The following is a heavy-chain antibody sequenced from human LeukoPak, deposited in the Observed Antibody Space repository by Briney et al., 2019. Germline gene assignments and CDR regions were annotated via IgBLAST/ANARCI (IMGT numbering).Heavy chain of an antibody. Sequence: PGGSLRLSCAASGFTFSNAWMSWVRQAPGKGLEWVGRIQSKTDGGTRDYAAPGKGRFTISRDESKSTLYLKMKSLKTEDTAVFYCTTGLYFWGSYRPLDYWGQGTLVTASS. CDR1: GFTFSNAW. CDR3: TTGLYFWGSYRPLDY. D-gene: IGHD3-16*02. J-gene: IGHJ4*02. CDR2: IQSKTDGGTR. V-gene: IGHV3-15*01.